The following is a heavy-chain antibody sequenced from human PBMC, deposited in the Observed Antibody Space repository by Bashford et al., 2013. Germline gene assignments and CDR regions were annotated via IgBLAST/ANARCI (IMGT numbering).Heavy chain of an antibody. D-gene: IGHD2-2*01. V-gene: IGHV1-3*04. J-gene: IGHJ4*02. CDR3: ARDRGYCSSTSCYAYGAFDY. CDR2: LNTGNGNT. Sequence: WVRQAPGQRLEWMGWLNTGNGNTGATQKFQGRVTITADESTSTAYMELSSLRSEDTAVYYCARDRGYCSSTSCYAYGAFDYWGQGTLVTVSS.